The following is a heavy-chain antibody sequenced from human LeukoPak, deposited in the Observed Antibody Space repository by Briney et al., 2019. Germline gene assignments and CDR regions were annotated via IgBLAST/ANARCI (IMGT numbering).Heavy chain of an antibody. CDR3: AVNTGSGTGAFDI. V-gene: IGHV4-39*07. CDR1: GGSISSSSYY. J-gene: IGHJ3*02. D-gene: IGHD3-10*01. CDR2: IYYSGCT. Sequence: SETLSLTCTVSGGSISSSSYYWGWIRQPPGKGLEWIGSIYYSGCTYYNPSLKSRVTISVDTSKNQFSLKLSSVTAADTAVYYCAVNTGSGTGAFDIWGQGTMVTVSS.